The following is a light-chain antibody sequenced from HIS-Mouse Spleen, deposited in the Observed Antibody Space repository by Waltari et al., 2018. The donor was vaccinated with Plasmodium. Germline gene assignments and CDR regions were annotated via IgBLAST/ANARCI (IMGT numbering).Light chain of an antibody. V-gene: IGLV2-8*01. CDR2: EVS. CDR1: SSAVGGYNY. J-gene: IGLJ2*01. CDR3: SSYAGSNNLV. Sequence: QSARTQPPSASGSPGQSVTISCTGTSSAVGGYNYGSWYQHHPGQAPKLMSYEVSKRPSGVPDRFSGSKSGNTASLTVSGLQAEDEADYYCSSYAGSNNLVFGGGTKLIVL.